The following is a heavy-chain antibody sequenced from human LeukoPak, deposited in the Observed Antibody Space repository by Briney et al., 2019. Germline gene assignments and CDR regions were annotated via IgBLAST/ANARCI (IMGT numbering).Heavy chain of an antibody. Sequence: SETLSLTCAVYGVSFSGYYWSWIRQPPGKGLEWIGYIYYSGSTNYNPSLKSRVTISVDTSKNQFSLKLSSVTAADTAVYYCARVIGLAHYYYGMDVWGQGTTVTVSS. CDR1: GVSFSGYY. J-gene: IGHJ6*02. CDR2: IYYSGST. CDR3: ARVIGLAHYYYGMDV. D-gene: IGHD6-19*01. V-gene: IGHV4-59*01.